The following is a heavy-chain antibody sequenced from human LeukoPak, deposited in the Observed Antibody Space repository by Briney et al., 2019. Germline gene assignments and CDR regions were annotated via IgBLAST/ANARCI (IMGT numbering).Heavy chain of an antibody. CDR1: GYSFTSYW. D-gene: IGHD2-2*01. J-gene: IGHJ5*02. CDR3: ARQYCSSTSCYLSGDWFDP. Sequence: KYGESLKISCKGSGYSFTSYWIGWVRQMPGKGLEWMGIIYPGDSDTRYSPSFQGQVTISADKSISTAYLQWSSLKASDTAMYYCARQYCSSTSCYLSGDWFDPWGQGTLVTVSS. CDR2: IYPGDSDT. V-gene: IGHV5-51*01.